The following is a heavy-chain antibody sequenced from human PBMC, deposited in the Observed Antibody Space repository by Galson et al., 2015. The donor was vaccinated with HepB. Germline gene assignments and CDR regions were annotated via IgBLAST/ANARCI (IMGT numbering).Heavy chain of an antibody. V-gene: IGHV3-15*01. CDR3: TTDPPGSPNCSGGSCNHYYYYGMDV. CDR2: IKSKTDGGTT. Sequence: SLRLSCAASGFTFSNAWMSWVRQAPGKGLEWVGRIKSKTDGGTTDYAAPVKGRFTISRDDSKNTLYLQMNSLKTEDTAVYYCTTDPPGSPNCSGGSCNHYYYYGMDVWGQGTTVTVSS. CDR1: GFTFSNAW. J-gene: IGHJ6*02. D-gene: IGHD2-15*01.